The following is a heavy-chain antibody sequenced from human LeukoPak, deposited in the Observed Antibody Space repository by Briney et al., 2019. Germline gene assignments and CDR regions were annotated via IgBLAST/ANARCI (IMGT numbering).Heavy chain of an antibody. J-gene: IGHJ4*02. D-gene: IGHD3-9*01. CDR1: GFTFSSYS. Sequence: GGSLRLSCAASGFTFSSYSMHWVRQAPGKGLEWVAFIRYDGSNKYYADSVKGRFTISRDNSKNTLYLQMNSLRAEDTAVYYCAKTPVLRYFDWPFDYWGQGTLVTVSS. CDR3: AKTPVLRYFDWPFDY. V-gene: IGHV3-30*02. CDR2: IRYDGSNK.